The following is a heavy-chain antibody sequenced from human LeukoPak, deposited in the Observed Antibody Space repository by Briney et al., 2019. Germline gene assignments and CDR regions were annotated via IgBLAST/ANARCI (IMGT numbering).Heavy chain of an antibody. D-gene: IGHD6-19*01. V-gene: IGHV3-11*01. CDR3: ARDLVAVAGRDY. CDR1: GFTFSGYY. J-gene: IGHJ4*02. CDR2: ISSSGSTI. Sequence: KTGGSLRLSCAASGFTFSGYYMSWIRQAPGKGLEWVSYISSSGSTIYYADSVKGRFTISRDNAKNSLYLQMNSLRAEDTAVYYCARDLVAVAGRDYWGQGTLVTVSS.